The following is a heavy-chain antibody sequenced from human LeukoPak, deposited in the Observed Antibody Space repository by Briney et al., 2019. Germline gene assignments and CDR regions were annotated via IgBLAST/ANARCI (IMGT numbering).Heavy chain of an antibody. Sequence: ASVKVSCKASGYTVNGYYMHWVRQAPGQGLEWMGIINPSGGSTSYAQKFQGRVTMTRDTSTSTVYMELSSLRSEDTAVYYCAREVSGIFGVVIPYYYYGMDVWGQGTTVTVSS. D-gene: IGHD3-3*01. V-gene: IGHV1-46*02. CDR2: INPSGGST. J-gene: IGHJ6*02. CDR1: GYTVNGYY. CDR3: AREVSGIFGVVIPYYYYGMDV.